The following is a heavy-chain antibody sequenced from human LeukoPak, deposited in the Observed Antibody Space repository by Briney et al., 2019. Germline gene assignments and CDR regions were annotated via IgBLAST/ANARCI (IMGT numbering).Heavy chain of an antibody. Sequence: SETLSLTCIVSGGSISNYYWNWIRQPPGKGLEWIGYTSSSGNTIYNPSLTSRVTISIDPFKNQLSLKVTSVTAADTAVYYCARDHGYFGMDVWGQGTTVTISS. V-gene: IGHV4-59*01. CDR1: GGSISNYY. J-gene: IGHJ6*02. CDR2: TSSSGNT. CDR3: ARDHGYFGMDV.